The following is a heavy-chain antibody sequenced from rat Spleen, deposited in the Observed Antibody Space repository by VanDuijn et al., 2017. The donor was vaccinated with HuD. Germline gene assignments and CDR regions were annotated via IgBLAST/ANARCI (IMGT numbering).Heavy chain of an antibody. CDR2: ITNTGGTP. V-gene: IGHV5-46*01. CDR3: TTDTFYDGTYYPGGFDY. J-gene: IGHJ2*01. CDR1: EFTFSSFA. Sequence: EVHLVESGGGLVQPGRSLKLSCAASEFTFSSFAMAWVRQAPKKGLEWVASITNTGGTPYYPDSVRGRFTISRDNAKSTLYLQMNSLRSEDTATYYCTTDTFYDGTYYPGGFDYWGQGVMVTVSS. D-gene: IGHD1-12*02.